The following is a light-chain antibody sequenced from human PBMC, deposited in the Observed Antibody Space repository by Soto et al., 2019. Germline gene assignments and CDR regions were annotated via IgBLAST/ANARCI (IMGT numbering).Light chain of an antibody. Sequence: EIVLTQSPVTLSLSPGERATLSCRASQSVSSNFLAWYQQKPGQAPRLLIYGASSRATGIPDRFSGSGSGTDFTLAISRLEPEDFAVYYCQQYYDWPITFGQGTRLEIK. CDR3: QQYYDWPIT. J-gene: IGKJ5*01. V-gene: IGKV3-20*01. CDR2: GAS. CDR1: QSVSSNF.